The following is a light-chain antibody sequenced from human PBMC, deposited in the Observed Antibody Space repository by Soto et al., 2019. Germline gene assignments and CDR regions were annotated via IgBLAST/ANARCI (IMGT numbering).Light chain of an antibody. Sequence: QSVLTQPASVSGSPGQSITISCTGTSSDVGGYNYVSWYQQHPGKAPKLMIYDVSNRPSGVSNRFSGSKSGNTASLTISGLQAEDEANYYCSSYTSSITLYVFVTGTKVTVL. J-gene: IGLJ1*01. CDR2: DVS. CDR3: SSYTSSITLYV. V-gene: IGLV2-14*01. CDR1: SSDVGGYNY.